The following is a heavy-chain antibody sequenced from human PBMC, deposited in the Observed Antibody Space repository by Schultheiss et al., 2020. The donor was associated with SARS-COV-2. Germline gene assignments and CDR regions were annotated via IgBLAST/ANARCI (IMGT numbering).Heavy chain of an antibody. V-gene: IGHV3-48*04. CDR3: ARGPLYAGYYYGMDV. D-gene: IGHD5/OR15-5a*01. J-gene: IGHJ6*02. CDR2: ISSSSSTI. Sequence: GESLKISCAASGFTFSSYALSWVRQAPGKGLEWVSYISSSSSTIYYADSVKGRFTISRDNAKNSLYLQMNSLRAEDTALYHCARGPLYAGYYYGMDVWGQGTTVTVSS. CDR1: GFTFSSYA.